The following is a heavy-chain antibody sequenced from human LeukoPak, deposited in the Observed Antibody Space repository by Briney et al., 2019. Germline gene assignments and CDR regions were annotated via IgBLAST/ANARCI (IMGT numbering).Heavy chain of an antibody. J-gene: IGHJ5*02. CDR2: ISGSGGST. V-gene: IGHV3-23*01. D-gene: IGHD4-11*01. Sequence: GGSLRLSCAASGFTFSSYAMSWVRQAPGKGLEWVSAISGSGGSTYYADSVKGRFAISRDNTNNTLYLQMNSLRAEDTAVYYCGPLHPTDNWFDPWGQGTLVTVSS. CDR3: GPLHPTDNWFDP. CDR1: GFTFSSYA.